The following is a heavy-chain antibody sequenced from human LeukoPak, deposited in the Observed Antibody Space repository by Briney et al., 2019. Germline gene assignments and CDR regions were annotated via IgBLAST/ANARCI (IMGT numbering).Heavy chain of an antibody. V-gene: IGHV1-3*01. CDR2: INAGNGNT. Sequence: GASVKVSCKASGYDFTSYAMHWVRQAPGQRLEWMGWINAGNGNTKYSQKFQDRVTVTRDTSTSTAYMELSSLRSEDTAVYYCAKGEKGYYHDTSGYPDAFDIWGQGTMVTVSS. J-gene: IGHJ3*02. CDR3: AKGEKGYYHDTSGYPDAFDI. CDR1: GYDFTSYA. D-gene: IGHD3-22*01.